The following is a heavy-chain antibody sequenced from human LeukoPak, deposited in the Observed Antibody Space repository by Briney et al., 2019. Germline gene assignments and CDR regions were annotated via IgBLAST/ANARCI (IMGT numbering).Heavy chain of an antibody. Sequence: SETLSLTCAVYGGSFSGYYWSWIRQPPGKGLEWIGEINHSGSTNYNPSLKSRVTISVDTSKNQFSLKLSSVTAADTAVYYCARVLWFGELYQIPGQEYFDYWGQGTLVTVSS. CDR3: ARVLWFGELYQIPGQEYFDY. D-gene: IGHD3-10*01. V-gene: IGHV4-34*01. CDR2: INHSGST. CDR1: GGSFSGYY. J-gene: IGHJ4*02.